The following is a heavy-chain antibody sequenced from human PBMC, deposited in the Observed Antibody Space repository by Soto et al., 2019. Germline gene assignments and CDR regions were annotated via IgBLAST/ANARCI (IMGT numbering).Heavy chain of an antibody. Sequence: EASVKVSCKTSGYSFTSYAISWLRQAPGQGLEWMGWISAYSGDTNYAQKFQGRVTMLTDTSTSTAFMEVTSLRSDDTAVYHCARSRGYCSGGSRYFDFWGQGTLVTVSS. CDR1: GYSFTSYA. V-gene: IGHV1-18*01. CDR3: ARSRGYCSGGSRYFDF. CDR2: ISAYSGDT. D-gene: IGHD2-15*01. J-gene: IGHJ4*02.